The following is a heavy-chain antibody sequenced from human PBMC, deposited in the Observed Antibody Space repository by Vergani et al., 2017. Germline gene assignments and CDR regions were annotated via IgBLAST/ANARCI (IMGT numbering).Heavy chain of an antibody. V-gene: IGHV3-30*04. D-gene: IGHD2-2*02. CDR2: ISYDGSKK. CDR1: GFTFRSYA. CDR3: ARKLLYSYAFDI. J-gene: IGHJ3*02. Sequence: QVQLVESGGGVVQPGRSLRLSCAASGFTFRSYAIHWVRQAPGKGLEWVAVISYDGSKKYFGDSVKGRFTISRDNSKNTVCLQMNSLRAEDTAVYYCARKLLYSYAFDIWGQGTMVTVSS.